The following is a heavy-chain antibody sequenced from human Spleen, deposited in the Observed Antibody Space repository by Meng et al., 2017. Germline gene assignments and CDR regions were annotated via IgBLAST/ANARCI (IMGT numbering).Heavy chain of an antibody. CDR3: ARERKYDYDISDYYLVDFDL. CDR2: IYYSGSS. J-gene: IGHJ3*01. V-gene: IGHV4-59*02. D-gene: IGHD3-22*01. Sequence: SETLSLTCTVSGGSVSYYFWSWIRQPPGKGLEWIGYIYYSGSSNYNPSLKSRVTISVDTSKNQFSLRLSSVTAADTAKYYCARERKYDYDISDYYLVDFDLWGQGTMVTVSS. CDR1: GGSVSYYF.